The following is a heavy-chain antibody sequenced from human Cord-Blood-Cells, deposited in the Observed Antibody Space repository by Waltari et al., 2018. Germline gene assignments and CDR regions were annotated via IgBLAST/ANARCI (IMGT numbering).Heavy chain of an antibody. Sequence: QVQLQESGPGLVKPSQTLSLTCTVSGGSISSGDYYWSWIGQPPGKCLDWIGYIYYIGNTYYIPSLKMRFTISVDTSKNLFPLKLSSVTAADTAVYYCARSPLGIYWYFDLWGRGTLVTVSS. CDR2: IYYIGNT. V-gene: IGHV4-30-4*01. D-gene: IGHD7-27*01. CDR1: GGSISSGDYY. CDR3: ARSPLGIYWYFDL. J-gene: IGHJ2*01.